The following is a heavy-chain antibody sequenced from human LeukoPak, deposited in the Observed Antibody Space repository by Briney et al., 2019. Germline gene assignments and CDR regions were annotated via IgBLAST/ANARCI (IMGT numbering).Heavy chain of an antibody. V-gene: IGHV3-53*01. D-gene: IGHD6-25*01. CDR3: ARDDAERRFDP. J-gene: IGHJ5*02. CDR1: GFTVSSNY. Sequence: PGGSLRLSCAASGFTVSSNYKSWVRQAPGKGLEWVSVIYSGGSTYYADSVKGRFTISRDNSKNTLYLQMNSLRAEDTAVYYCARDDAERRFDPWGQGTLVTVSS. CDR2: IYSGGST.